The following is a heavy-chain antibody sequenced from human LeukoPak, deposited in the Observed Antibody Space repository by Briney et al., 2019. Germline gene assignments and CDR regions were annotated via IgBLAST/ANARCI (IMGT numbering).Heavy chain of an antibody. V-gene: IGHV4-59*08. CDR3: ARLLTYYYDSSGYPQGPFDY. CDR2: IYYSGST. Sequence: MPSETLSLTCTVSGGSISSYYWSWIRQPPGKGLEWIGYIYYSGSTNYNPSLKSRVTTSVDTSKNQFSLKLSSVTAADTAVYYCARLLTYYYDSSGYPQGPFDYWGQGALVTVSS. CDR1: GGSISSYY. D-gene: IGHD3-22*01. J-gene: IGHJ4*02.